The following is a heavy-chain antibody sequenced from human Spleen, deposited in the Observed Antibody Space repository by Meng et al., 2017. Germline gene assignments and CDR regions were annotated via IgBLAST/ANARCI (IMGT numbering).Heavy chain of an antibody. D-gene: IGHD6-13*01. CDR1: KGKFYTQT. V-gene: IGHV1-69*01. CDR2: IIPIFVAA. Sequence: VEMVRAGAEVKNRVSLLKVSGRVSKGKFYTQTTKWMRQAAGQGLGWVGGIIPIFVAANDAQKFHGRVTIAADDSTTTSYMDVSSLRSEDTAVYYCARGVAAVGKGFDPWGQGTLVTVSS. CDR3: ARGVAAVGKGFDP. J-gene: IGHJ5*02.